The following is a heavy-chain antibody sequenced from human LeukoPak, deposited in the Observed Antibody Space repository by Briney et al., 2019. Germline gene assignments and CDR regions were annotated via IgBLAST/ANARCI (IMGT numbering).Heavy chain of an antibody. Sequence: GGSLRLSCAASGFTVSSNYMSWVRQAPGKGVEWVSVIYSGGSTYYADSVKDRFTISRDNSKNTLYLQMNSLRAEDTAVYYCARALGGYYYYMDVWGKGTTVTVSS. J-gene: IGHJ6*03. V-gene: IGHV3-66*02. CDR2: IYSGGST. CDR1: GFTVSSNY. CDR3: ARALGGYYYYMDV. D-gene: IGHD3-16*01.